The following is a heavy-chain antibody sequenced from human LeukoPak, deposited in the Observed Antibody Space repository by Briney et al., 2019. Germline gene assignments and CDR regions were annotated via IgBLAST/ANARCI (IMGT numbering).Heavy chain of an antibody. J-gene: IGHJ4*02. D-gene: IGHD5-18*01. V-gene: IGHV3-7*01. CDR3: TRPSGGYSYDY. CDR2: IKQDGSDK. CDR1: GFTFSRYW. Sequence: GGSLRLSCAASGFTFSRYWMSWVRQAPGKGLEWVANIKQDGSDKYYVGSVKGRFTISRDNAKNSLYLQMNSLRAEDTAVYYCTRPSGGYSYDYWGQGTLVTVSS.